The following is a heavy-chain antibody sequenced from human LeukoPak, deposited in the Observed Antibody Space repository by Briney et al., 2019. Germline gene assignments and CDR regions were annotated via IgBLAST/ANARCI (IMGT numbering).Heavy chain of an antibody. D-gene: IGHD2-21*02. CDR3: AKDYPTAPSVTAPLFDS. CDR2: ISGSGAST. J-gene: IGHJ4*02. Sequence: GGSLRLSCLTSGFTLSTNAMSWVRQAPGKGLEWISGISGSGASTYYADPVKGRFTISRDNSRSTLSLQMDSLTAEDTATYHCAKDYPTAPSVTAPLFDSWGQGILVTVSS. V-gene: IGHV3-23*01. CDR1: GFTLSTNA.